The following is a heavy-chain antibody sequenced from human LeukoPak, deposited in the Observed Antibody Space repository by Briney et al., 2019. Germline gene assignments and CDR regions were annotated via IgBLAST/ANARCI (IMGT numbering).Heavy chain of an antibody. CDR1: GGSISSGDYY. D-gene: IGHD2-2*01. V-gene: IGHV4-30-4*08. J-gene: IGHJ3*02. Sequence: SQTLSLTCTVSGGSISSGDYYWSWIRQPPGKGLEWIGYIYYSGSTYYNPSLKSRVTISVDTSKNQFSLKLSSVTAADPAVYYRASRVVPAAIGAFDIWGKGTMVTVSS. CDR2: IYYSGST. CDR3: ASRVVPAAIGAFDI.